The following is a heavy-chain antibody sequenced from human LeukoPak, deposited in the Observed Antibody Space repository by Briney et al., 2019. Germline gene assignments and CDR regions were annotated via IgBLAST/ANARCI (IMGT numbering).Heavy chain of an antibody. D-gene: IGHD3-22*01. CDR2: ISGSGGST. J-gene: IGHJ3*02. Sequence: TGGSLRLSCAASGFTFSSYAMSWVRQAPGKGLEWVSAISGSGGSTYYADSVKGRFTISRDNSKNTLYLQMNSLRAEDTAVYYCAKAVTMIVVGEDAFDIWGQGTMVTVSS. V-gene: IGHV3-23*01. CDR1: GFTFSSYA. CDR3: AKAVTMIVVGEDAFDI.